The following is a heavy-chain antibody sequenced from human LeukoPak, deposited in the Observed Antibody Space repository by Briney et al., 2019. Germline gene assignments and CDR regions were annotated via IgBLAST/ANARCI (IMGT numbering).Heavy chain of an antibody. CDR2: ISGSGGST. J-gene: IGHJ3*02. CDR1: GFTFSSYA. Sequence: GGSLRLSCAASGFTFSSYAMSWVRQAPGKGLEWVSAISGSGGSTYYADSVKGRFTISRDNSKNTLHLQMNSLRAEDTAVYYCAKFSVVDDAFDIWGQGTMVTVSS. CDR3: AKFSVVDDAFDI. V-gene: IGHV3-23*01. D-gene: IGHD2-15*01.